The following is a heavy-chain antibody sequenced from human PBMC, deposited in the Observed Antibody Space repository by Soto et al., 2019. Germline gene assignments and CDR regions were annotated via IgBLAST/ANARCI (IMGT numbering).Heavy chain of an antibody. J-gene: IGHJ6*02. CDR2: IWYDGSNK. CDR1: GFTFSSYG. CDR3: ARDGRAGYCTNGVRYPAGMDV. D-gene: IGHD2-8*01. Sequence: GGSLRLSCAASGFTFSSYGMHWVRQAPGKGLEWVAVIWYDGSNKYYADSVKGRFTISRDNSKNTLYLQMNSLRAEDTAVYYCARDGRAGYCTNGVRYPAGMDVWGPGTTVTVSS. V-gene: IGHV3-33*01.